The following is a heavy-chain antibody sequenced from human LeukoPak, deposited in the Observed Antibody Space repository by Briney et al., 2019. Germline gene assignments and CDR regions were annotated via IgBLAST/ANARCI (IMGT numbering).Heavy chain of an antibody. CDR1: GGSISSGGYS. D-gene: IGHD3-3*01. CDR3: ARHAYYDFWSGYYYYFDY. J-gene: IGHJ4*02. V-gene: IGHV4-30-2*01. Sequence: SQTLSLTCAVSGGSISSGGYSWSWIRQPPGKGLEWIGYIYHSGSTYYNPSLKSRVTISVDRSKNQFSLKLSSVTAADTAVYYCARHAYYDFWSGYYYYFDYWGQGTLVTVSS. CDR2: IYHSGST.